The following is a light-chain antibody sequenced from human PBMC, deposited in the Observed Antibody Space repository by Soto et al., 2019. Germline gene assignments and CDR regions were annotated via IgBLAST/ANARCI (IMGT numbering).Light chain of an antibody. V-gene: IGLV3-21*04. CDR2: YDT. CDR1: NIGSKS. CDR3: QVWDSSSDHAV. J-gene: IGLJ3*02. Sequence: SYELTQPPSVSVAPEKTARITCGGNNIGSKSVQWYQQKPGLAPVLVIYYDTNRHSGIPERFSSSNSGNTATLTITRVEAGDEADYYCQVWDSSSDHAVFGGGTKLTVL.